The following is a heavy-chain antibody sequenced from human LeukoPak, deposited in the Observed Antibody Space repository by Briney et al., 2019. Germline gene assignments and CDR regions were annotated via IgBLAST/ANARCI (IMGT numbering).Heavy chain of an antibody. CDR2: IIPIFGTA. V-gene: IGHV1-69*05. J-gene: IGHJ4*02. CDR1: GGTFSSYA. CDR3: ARSVYYYDSSGYYLHDDY. Sequence: ASVKVSCKASGGTFSSYAISWVRQAPGQGLEWMGRIIPIFGTANYAQKFQGRGTITTDESTSTAYMELSSLRSEDTAVYYCARSVYYYDSSGYYLHDDYWGQGTLVTVSS. D-gene: IGHD3-22*01.